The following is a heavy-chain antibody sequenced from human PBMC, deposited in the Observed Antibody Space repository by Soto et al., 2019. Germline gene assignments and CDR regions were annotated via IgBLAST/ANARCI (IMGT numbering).Heavy chain of an antibody. V-gene: IGHV5-51*01. CDR3: ARQASTIFGVVKDYYYFYGMAV. Sequence: PGESLKISCKGSGYSFTSYWIGWVRQMPGKGLEWMGIIYPGDSDTRYSPSFQGQVTISADKSISTAYLQWSSLKASDTAMYYCARQASTIFGVVKDYYYFYGMAVWGQYTTVSVSS. CDR1: GYSFTSYW. D-gene: IGHD3-3*01. CDR2: IYPGDSDT. J-gene: IGHJ6*01.